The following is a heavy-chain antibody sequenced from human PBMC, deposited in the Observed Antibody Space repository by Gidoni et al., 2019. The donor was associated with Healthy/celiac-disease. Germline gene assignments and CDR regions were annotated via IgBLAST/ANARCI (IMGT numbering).Heavy chain of an antibody. D-gene: IGHD5-18*01. CDR3: ANLSPIYRTNDAFDI. V-gene: IGHV3-9*01. Sequence: EVQLVESGGGLVQPGRSLRLSCAASGFTFDDYAMHWVRQAPGKGLEWVSGISWNSGSIGYADSVKGRFTISRDNAKNSLYLQMNSLRAEDTALYYCANLSPIYRTNDAFDIWGQGTMVTVSS. CDR2: ISWNSGSI. J-gene: IGHJ3*02. CDR1: GFTFDDYA.